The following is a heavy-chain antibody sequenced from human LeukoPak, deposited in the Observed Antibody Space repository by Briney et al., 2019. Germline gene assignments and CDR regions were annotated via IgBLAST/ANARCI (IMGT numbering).Heavy chain of an antibody. Sequence: GGSLRLSCAASGFTFSSYGMHWVRQAPGKGLEWVAVIWYDGSNKYYADSVKGRFTISRDNSKNTLYLQMNSLRAEDTAVYYCAREGITSYDYGDYGWFDPWGQGTLVTVSS. CDR2: IWYDGSNK. CDR3: AREGITSYDYGDYGWFDP. J-gene: IGHJ5*02. D-gene: IGHD4-17*01. V-gene: IGHV3-33*01. CDR1: GFTFSSYG.